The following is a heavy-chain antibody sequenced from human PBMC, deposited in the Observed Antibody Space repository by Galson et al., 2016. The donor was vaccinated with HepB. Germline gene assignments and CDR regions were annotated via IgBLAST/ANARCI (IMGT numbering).Heavy chain of an antibody. CDR3: ARDYYAPDFDY. CDR1: GFKLSHYA. V-gene: IGHV3-21*01. J-gene: IGHJ4*02. CDR2: ISSSSSYI. D-gene: IGHD3-10*01. Sequence: SLRLSCAASGFKLSHYAMHWVRQAPGKGLEWVSSISSSSSYIYYADSVKGRFTISRDNAKNSLYLQMNSLRAEDTAVYYCARDYYAPDFDYWGQGTLVTVSS.